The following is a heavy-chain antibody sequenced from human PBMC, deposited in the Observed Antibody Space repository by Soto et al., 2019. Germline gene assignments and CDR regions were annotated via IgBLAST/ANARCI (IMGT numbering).Heavy chain of an antibody. CDR3: ATRGIVGPIY. CDR1: DGSINNGDW. V-gene: IGHV4-4*02. Sequence: QVQLQESGTGLVEPSGTLSLTCNVYDGSINNGDWCSWVRQPPGKGLEWIGEVYHNANTNYNVSLKSRVTVSVDKSRNQFSLRLTSVTPADTAVYYCATRGIVGPIYWGQGTLVTVSS. J-gene: IGHJ4*02. D-gene: IGHD1-26*01. CDR2: VYHNANT.